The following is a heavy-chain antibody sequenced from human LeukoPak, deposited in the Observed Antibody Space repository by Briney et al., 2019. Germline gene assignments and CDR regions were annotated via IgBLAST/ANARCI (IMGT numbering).Heavy chain of an antibody. D-gene: IGHD2-2*01. J-gene: IGHJ4*02. CDR1: GASISSSNW. CDR2: IYHSGST. Sequence: SETLSLTCAVSGASISSSNWWSWVRPPPGKGLEWIGEIYHSGSTNYNPSLKSRVTISVDKSKNQFSLNLSSVTAADTAVYYCARVQGCSSTSCENFDYWGQGTLVTVSS. CDR3: ARVQGCSSTSCENFDY. V-gene: IGHV4-4*02.